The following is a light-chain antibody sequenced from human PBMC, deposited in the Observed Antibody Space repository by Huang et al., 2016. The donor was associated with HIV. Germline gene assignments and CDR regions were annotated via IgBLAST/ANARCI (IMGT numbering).Light chain of an antibody. CDR1: QSLLHSNGYNY. CDR2: LGS. Sequence: DIVMTQSPRSLPVTPGEPASISCRSSQSLLHSNGYNYLDWFLQKPGQSPHLLVYLGSMRASGVPDRFSGSGSGTGFTLKISRVEAEDVGVYYCMQALQTPWTFGQGTKVEIK. V-gene: IGKV2-28*01. CDR3: MQALQTPWT. J-gene: IGKJ1*01.